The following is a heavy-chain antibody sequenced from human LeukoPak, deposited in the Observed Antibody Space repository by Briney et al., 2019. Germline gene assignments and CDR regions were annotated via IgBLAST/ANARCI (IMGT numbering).Heavy chain of an antibody. CDR3: TRGYSRYYDILTGYYPGY. V-gene: IGHV3-49*04. CDR2: IRSKAYGGTT. CDR1: GLTFGDYA. D-gene: IGHD3-9*01. Sequence: GGSLRLSCTASGLTFGDYAMSWVRQAPGKGLEWVGFIRSKAYGGTTEYAASVKGRFTISRDDSKSIAYLQMNSLKTEDTAVYYCTRGYSRYYDILTGYYPGYWGQGTLVTVSS. J-gene: IGHJ4*02.